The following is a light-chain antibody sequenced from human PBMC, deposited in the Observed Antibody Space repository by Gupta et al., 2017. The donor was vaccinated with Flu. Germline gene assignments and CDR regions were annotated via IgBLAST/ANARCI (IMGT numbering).Light chain of an antibody. J-gene: IGKJ4*01. CDR1: HAISPY. CDR3: QPADQSPVT. Sequence: PSVTSASVADRVAMTCRATHAISPYLAWYQQKAGEVPKVLLYARSTAHTAVPSRFTGSESGTEFTLTVSSRQPEDFLIYYCQPADQSPVTFGRETKAEIK. V-gene: IGKV1-9*01. CDR2: ARS.